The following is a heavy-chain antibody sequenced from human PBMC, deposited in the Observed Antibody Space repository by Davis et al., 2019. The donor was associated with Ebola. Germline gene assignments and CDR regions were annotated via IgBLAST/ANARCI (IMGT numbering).Heavy chain of an antibody. V-gene: IGHV3-30*03. J-gene: IGHJ4*02. CDR3: SLGETTPY. CDR2: ISYDGSNK. Sequence: GGSLRLSCAASGFTFSSYGMHWVRQAPGKGLEWVAVISYDGSNKYYADSVKGRFTISRDNSKNTLYLQMNSLRAEDTAVYYCSLGETTPYWGQGTLVTVPS. CDR1: GFTFSSYG. D-gene: IGHD3-16*01.